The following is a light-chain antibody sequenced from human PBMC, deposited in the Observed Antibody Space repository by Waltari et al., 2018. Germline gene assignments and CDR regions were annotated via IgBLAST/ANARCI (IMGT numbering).Light chain of an antibody. CDR1: QSISRW. Sequence: DIEMTQSPSTLSASVGDRVTITCRASQSISRWLAWYQHRPGTAPRLLIYKASNLEGWVPSRFSGSGSGTEFTLTISSLQPEDFATHFCLQYKDFWTFGQGTKV. CDR3: LQYKDFWT. J-gene: IGKJ1*01. V-gene: IGKV1-5*03. CDR2: KAS.